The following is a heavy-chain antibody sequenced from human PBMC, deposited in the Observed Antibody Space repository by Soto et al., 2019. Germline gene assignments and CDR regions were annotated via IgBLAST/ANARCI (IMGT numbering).Heavy chain of an antibody. D-gene: IGHD3-22*01. CDR3: ARHYYDSSGYWPY. V-gene: IGHV4-39*01. CDR2: IYYSGST. CDR1: GSSISSSSYY. J-gene: IGHJ4*02. Sequence: SETLSLTCTVSGSSISSSSYYWGWIRQPPGKGLEWIGSIYYSGSTYYNPSLKSRVTISVDTSKNQFSLKLSSVTAADTAVYYCARHYYDSSGYWPYWGQGTLVTVSS.